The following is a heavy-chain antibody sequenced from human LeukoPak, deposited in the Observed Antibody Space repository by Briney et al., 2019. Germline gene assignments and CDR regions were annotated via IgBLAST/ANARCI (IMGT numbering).Heavy chain of an antibody. CDR1: GFTFSSYA. J-gene: IGHJ4*02. Sequence: GGSLRLSCAASGFTFSSYAMSWVRQAPGKGLEWVSAISGSGGSTYYADSVKGRFTISRDNSKSTLYLQMNSLRAEDTAVYYCAKDGRYYDSSGYLDYWGQGTLVTVSS. CDR2: ISGSGGST. CDR3: AKDGRYYDSSGYLDY. V-gene: IGHV3-23*01. D-gene: IGHD3-22*01.